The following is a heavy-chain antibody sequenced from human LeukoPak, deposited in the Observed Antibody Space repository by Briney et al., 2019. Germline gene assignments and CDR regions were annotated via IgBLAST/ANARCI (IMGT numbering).Heavy chain of an antibody. V-gene: IGHV3-23*01. Sequence: PGGSLRLSCAASGFTFSSYAMHWVRQAPGKGLEWVSAISGSGGSTYYADSVKGRFTISRDNSKNTLYLQMNSLRAEDTAVYYCAKDQESSSWLVRGIDPWGQGTLVTVSS. CDR3: AKDQESSSWLVRGIDP. CDR1: GFTFSSYA. D-gene: IGHD6-13*01. J-gene: IGHJ5*02. CDR2: ISGSGGST.